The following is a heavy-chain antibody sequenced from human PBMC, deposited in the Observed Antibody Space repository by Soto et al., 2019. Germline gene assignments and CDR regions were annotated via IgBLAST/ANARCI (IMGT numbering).Heavy chain of an antibody. V-gene: IGHV3-74*02. D-gene: IGHD2-15*01. CDR3: ARGDCVGGTCYSLAGSFYYYMGV. CDR2: INSDGSVS. CDR1: GFTFSNYW. J-gene: IGHJ6*03. Sequence: EVQLVESGGGLVQPGGSLRLSCAASGFTFSNYWMYWVRQAPGKGLEWVSRINSDGSVSSYADSVKGRLTISRDKVKHTLYLQIDSLRADDTAVYYCARGDCVGGTCYSLAGSFYYYMGVWGKGTTVTVFS.